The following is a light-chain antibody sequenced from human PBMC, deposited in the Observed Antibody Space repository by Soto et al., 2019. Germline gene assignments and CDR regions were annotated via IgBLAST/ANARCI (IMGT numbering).Light chain of an antibody. CDR1: SSNIGSNT. CDR2: TDN. Sequence: QSVLTQPPSASGTPGQWVTISCSGSSSNIGSNTVNWYQQFPGTAPKLLIFTDNQRPSGVPDRFSGSKSGTSASLAISGLQSEDEADYYCAAWDDNLNALVFGGGTQLTVL. J-gene: IGLJ2*01. CDR3: AAWDDNLNALV. V-gene: IGLV1-44*01.